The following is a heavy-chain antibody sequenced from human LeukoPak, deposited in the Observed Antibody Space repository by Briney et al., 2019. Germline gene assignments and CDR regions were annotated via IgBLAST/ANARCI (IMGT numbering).Heavy chain of an antibody. V-gene: IGHV4-39*01. CDR1: GGSISNSSFY. Sequence: SETLSLTCTVSGGSISNSSFYWGWIRQPPGKGLEWIGSIYYSGSTYYNPSLKSRVTISVDTSKNQFSLKLSSVTAADTAVYYCARHVRRYYYDSSGYEWFDPWGQGTLVTVSS. CDR3: ARHVRRYYYDSSGYEWFDP. D-gene: IGHD3-22*01. CDR2: IYYSGST. J-gene: IGHJ5*02.